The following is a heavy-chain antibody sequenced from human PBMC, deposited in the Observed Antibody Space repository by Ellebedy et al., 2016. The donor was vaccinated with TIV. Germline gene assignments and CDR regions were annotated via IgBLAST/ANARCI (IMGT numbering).Heavy chain of an antibody. V-gene: IGHV3-23*01. J-gene: IGHJ4*02. CDR2: IGDSGHNT. Sequence: GGSLRLXCVASGFTLSNYAINWVRQAPGKGLEWVSGIGDSGHNTYYADSVKGRFTISRDNSKNTIYLQMNSLRAEDTAVYYCARGGDSSHWYEFDHWGQGTLVTVSA. CDR3: ARGGDSSHWYEFDH. D-gene: IGHD6-13*01. CDR1: GFTLSNYA.